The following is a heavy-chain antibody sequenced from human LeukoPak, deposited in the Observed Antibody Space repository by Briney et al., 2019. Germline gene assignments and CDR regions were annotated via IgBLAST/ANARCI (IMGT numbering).Heavy chain of an antibody. CDR1: GGSISSSSYS. CDR3: ARGDPPSYYDFWSGYYPPPFDY. D-gene: IGHD3-3*01. V-gene: IGHV4-39*07. Sequence: PSETLSLTCTVSGGSISSSSYSWGWIRQPPGKGLEWIGSIYYSGSTYYNPSLKSRVTISVDTSKNQFSLKLSSVTAADTAVYNCARGDPPSYYDFWSGYYPPPFDYWGQGTLVTVSS. J-gene: IGHJ4*02. CDR2: IYYSGST.